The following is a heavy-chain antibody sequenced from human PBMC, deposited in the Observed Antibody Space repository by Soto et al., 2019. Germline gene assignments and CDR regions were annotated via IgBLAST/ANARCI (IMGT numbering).Heavy chain of an antibody. D-gene: IGHD6-19*01. Sequence: QVQLVESGGGVVQPGRSLRLSCAASGFTFSSYAMHWVRQAPGKGLEWVAVISYDGSNKYYADSVKGRFTISRDNSKNTLYLQMNSLRAEDTAVNYWVRDSLAVALAFDIWGQGTMVTVSS. CDR3: VRDSLAVALAFDI. J-gene: IGHJ3*02. V-gene: IGHV3-30-3*01. CDR2: ISYDGSNK. CDR1: GFTFSSYA.